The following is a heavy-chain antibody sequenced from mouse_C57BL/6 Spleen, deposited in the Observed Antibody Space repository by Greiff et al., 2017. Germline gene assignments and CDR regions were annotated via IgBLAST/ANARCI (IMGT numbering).Heavy chain of an antibody. D-gene: IGHD1-1*01. J-gene: IGHJ2*01. CDR3: ARDGYYGSSYYFDY. Sequence: EVQLVESGGGLVKPGGSLKLSCAASGFTFSSYAMSWVRQTPEKRLEWVATISDGGSYTYYPDNVKGRFTISRDNAKNNLYLQMSQLKSEDTAMYYYARDGYYGSSYYFDYWGQGTTLTVSA. CDR1: GFTFSSYA. CDR2: ISDGGSYT. V-gene: IGHV5-4*01.